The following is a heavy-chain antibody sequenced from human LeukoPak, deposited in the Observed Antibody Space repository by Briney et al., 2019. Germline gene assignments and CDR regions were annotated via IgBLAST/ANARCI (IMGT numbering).Heavy chain of an antibody. V-gene: IGHV3-74*01. CDR3: AREFSGSWAYYYGMDV. D-gene: IGHD1-26*01. Sequence: GGSLRLSCAASGFTFTSYWMHWVRQAPGKGLVWVSRINSDGSSTTYADSVKGRFTISRDNAKNTLYLQISSMRAEDTAVYYCAREFSGSWAYYYGMDVWGQGTTVTVSS. CDR1: GFTFTSYW. J-gene: IGHJ6*02. CDR2: INSDGSST.